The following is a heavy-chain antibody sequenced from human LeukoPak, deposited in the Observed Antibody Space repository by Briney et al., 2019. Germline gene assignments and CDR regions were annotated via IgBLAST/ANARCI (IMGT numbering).Heavy chain of an antibody. Sequence: SETLSLTCTVSGGSISSHYWSWIRQPPGKGLEWIGYIHYSGNTNFSPSFKSRVTMSINTSKNQFSLNMRSATAADTAAYYCARVTYSTGWDDAFDIWGQGTMVTVSS. J-gene: IGHJ3*02. CDR3: ARVTYSTGWDDAFDI. CDR2: IHYSGNT. D-gene: IGHD6-19*01. V-gene: IGHV4-59*11. CDR1: GGSISSHY.